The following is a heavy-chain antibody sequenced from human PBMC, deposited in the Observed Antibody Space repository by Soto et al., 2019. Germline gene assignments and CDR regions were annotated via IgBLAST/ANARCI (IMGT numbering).Heavy chain of an antibody. CDR3: ARGSLWWELPNYYYGMDV. J-gene: IGHJ6*02. Sequence: GASVKVSCKASGYTFTGYYMHWVRQAPGQGLEWMGWINPNSGGTNYAQKFQGWVTMTRDTSISTAYMELSRLRSDDTAVYYCARGSLWWELPNYYYGMDVWGQGTTVTVSS. CDR1: GYTFTGYY. D-gene: IGHD1-26*01. V-gene: IGHV1-2*04. CDR2: INPNSGGT.